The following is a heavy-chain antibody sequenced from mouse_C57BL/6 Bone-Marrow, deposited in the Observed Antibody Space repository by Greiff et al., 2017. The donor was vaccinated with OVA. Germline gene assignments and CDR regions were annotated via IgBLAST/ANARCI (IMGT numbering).Heavy chain of an antibody. CDR1: GYSFTDYN. V-gene: IGHV1-39*01. J-gene: IGHJ3*01. CDR3: ASWGNYSNYGFAY. CDR2: INPNDGTT. D-gene: IGHD2-5*01. Sequence: EVQLQQSGPELVKPGASVKISCKASGYSFTDYNMNWVKQSNGKSLEWIGVINPNDGTTSYNQKFKGKGTLTVDQSSSTAYMQLNSLTSEDSAVYYCASWGNYSNYGFAYWGQGTLVTVSA.